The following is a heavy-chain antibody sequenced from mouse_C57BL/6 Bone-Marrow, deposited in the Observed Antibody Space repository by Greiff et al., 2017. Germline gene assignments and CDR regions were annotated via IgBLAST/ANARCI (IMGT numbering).Heavy chain of an antibody. CDR3: ARRDYYGSLWYFDV. D-gene: IGHD1-1*01. Sequence: QVQLQQPGAELVKPGASVKLSCKASGYTFTSYWMHWVKQRPGQGLEWIGMIHPNSGSTNYNEKFKSKATLTVDKSSSTAYMQLSSLTSEYSAVYYCARRDYYGSLWYFDVWGTGTTVTVSS. V-gene: IGHV1-64*01. J-gene: IGHJ1*03. CDR1: GYTFTSYW. CDR2: IHPNSGST.